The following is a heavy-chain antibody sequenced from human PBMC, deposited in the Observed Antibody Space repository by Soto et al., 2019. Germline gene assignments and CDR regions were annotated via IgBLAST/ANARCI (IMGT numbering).Heavy chain of an antibody. J-gene: IGHJ4*02. V-gene: IGHV4-39*01. D-gene: IGHD3-22*01. CDR3: ARHGAITMIVVGFDY. Sequence: TLSLTFTVSVCSIISSSYYWGWLRQPPGKGLEWIGSIYYSGSTYYNPSLKSRVTISVDTSKNQFSLKLSSVTAADTAVYYCARHGAITMIVVGFDYWGQGTLVTVSS. CDR2: IYYSGST. CDR1: VCSIISSSYY.